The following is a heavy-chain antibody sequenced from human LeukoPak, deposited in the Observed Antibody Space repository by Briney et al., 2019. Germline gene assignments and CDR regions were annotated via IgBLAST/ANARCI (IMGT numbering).Heavy chain of an antibody. D-gene: IGHD2/OR15-2a*01. J-gene: IGHJ4*02. CDR3: AREGPRGNSQFDY. CDR1: GSTFSNYG. V-gene: IGHV3-33*01. CDR2: IWYDGSNK. Sequence: GGSLRLSCAASGSTFSNYGMHWVRQAPGKGLEWVALIWYDGSNKYYTDSVKGRLTISRDNSKDTLFLQMNSLRAEDTAVYYCAREGPRGNSQFDYWGQGTLVTVSS.